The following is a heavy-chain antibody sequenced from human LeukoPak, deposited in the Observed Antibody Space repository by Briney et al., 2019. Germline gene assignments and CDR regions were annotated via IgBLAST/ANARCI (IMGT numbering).Heavy chain of an antibody. CDR1: GFTFSSYS. CDR3: ARDGITIFGVVKFDY. Sequence: AGGSLRLSCAASGFTFSSYSMNWVRQAPGKGLEWVSSISSSSSYIYYADSVKGRFTISRDNAKNSLYLQMNSLRAEATVVYYCARDGITIFGVVKFDYWGQGTLVTVSS. D-gene: IGHD3-3*01. CDR2: ISSSSSYI. J-gene: IGHJ4*02. V-gene: IGHV3-21*01.